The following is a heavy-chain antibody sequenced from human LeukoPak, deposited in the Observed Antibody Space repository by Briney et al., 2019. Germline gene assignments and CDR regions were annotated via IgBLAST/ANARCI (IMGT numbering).Heavy chain of an antibody. J-gene: IGHJ5*02. V-gene: IGHV3-23*01. Sequence: PGGSLRLSCAASGFTFSSYAMSWVRQAPGKGLEWVSAISGSGGSTYYADSVKGRFTISRDNSKNTLYLQMNSLRAEDTAVYYCAKNRVSSSSPDWFDPWGQGTLVTVSS. D-gene: IGHD6-13*01. CDR1: GFTFSSYA. CDR3: AKNRVSSSSPDWFDP. CDR2: ISGSGGST.